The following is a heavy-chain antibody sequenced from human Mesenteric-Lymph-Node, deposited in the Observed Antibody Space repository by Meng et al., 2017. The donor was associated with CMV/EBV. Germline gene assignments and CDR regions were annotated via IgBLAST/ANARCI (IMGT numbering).Heavy chain of an antibody. J-gene: IGHJ4*02. CDR1: GGSFSGYY. Sequence: SETLSLTCAVYGGSFSGYYWSWIRQPPGKGLEWIGEINHSGSTNYNPSLKSRVTISVDTSKNQFSLKLNSVTAVDTAVYYCARFDHIGYYSDYWGQGTLVTVSS. V-gene: IGHV4-34*01. CDR3: ARFDHIGYYSDY. CDR2: INHSGST. D-gene: IGHD2-21*01.